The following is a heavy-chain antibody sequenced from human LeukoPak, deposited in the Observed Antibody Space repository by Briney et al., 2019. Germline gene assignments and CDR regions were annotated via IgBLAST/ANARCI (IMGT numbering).Heavy chain of an antibody. CDR3: ARDLSPVVRASPMGY. CDR2: ITYDGYYN. CDR1: GFTFTSYG. V-gene: IGHV3-30*03. Sequence: GTSLRLSCAASGFTFTSYGMHWVRQSPGKGLEWVALITYDGYYNYYSDSVKGRFTISSDTFKNTLYLQMNSLRAEDTAVYYCARDLSPVVRASPMGYWGQGTLVTVSS. J-gene: IGHJ4*02. D-gene: IGHD3-10*01.